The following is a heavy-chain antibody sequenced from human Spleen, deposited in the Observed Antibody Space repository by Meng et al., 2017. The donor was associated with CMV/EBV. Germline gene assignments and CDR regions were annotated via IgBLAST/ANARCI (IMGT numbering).Heavy chain of an antibody. CDR1: GVYISSRNW. V-gene: IGHV4-4*02. J-gene: IGHJ4*02. CDR3: ARVRRARDIDY. Sequence: VLGKASWPLSLPCAVSGVYISSRNWWSWIRVPPGKGLEWIGEINHSGRTNYNPSLKSRVTMSVDTSKNQFSLNLSSVTAADTAVYYCARVRRARDIDYWGQGTLVTVSS. CDR2: INHSGRT.